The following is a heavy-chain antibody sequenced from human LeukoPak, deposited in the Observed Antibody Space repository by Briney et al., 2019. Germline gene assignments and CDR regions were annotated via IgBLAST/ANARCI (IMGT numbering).Heavy chain of an antibody. V-gene: IGHV3-21*01. J-gene: IGHJ4*02. CDR1: GFTFSSYS. CDR2: ISSSSVYI. D-gene: IGHD5-24*01. Sequence: GGSLRLSCAASGFTFSSYSMNWVRQAPGKGLEWVSSISSSSVYIYYVDSVKGRFTISRDNAKNSLFLQMNSLRVEDTAVYYCARGGALHWDYWGQGTLVTVSS. CDR3: ARGGALHWDY.